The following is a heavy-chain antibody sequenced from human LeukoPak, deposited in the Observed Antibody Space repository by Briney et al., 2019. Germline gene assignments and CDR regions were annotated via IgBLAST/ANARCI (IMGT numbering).Heavy chain of an antibody. CDR1: GFTFSSSG. Sequence: GGSLRLSCAASGFTFSSSGMNWVRQAPGKGLEWVSYISSSSSNIYYADSVKGRFTISRGNAKNSLYLQMNSVRDEDTAVYYCARDWGLAGYVLDHWGQGTLVTVSS. D-gene: IGHD3-16*01. J-gene: IGHJ4*02. V-gene: IGHV3-48*02. CDR3: ARDWGLAGYVLDH. CDR2: ISSSSSNI.